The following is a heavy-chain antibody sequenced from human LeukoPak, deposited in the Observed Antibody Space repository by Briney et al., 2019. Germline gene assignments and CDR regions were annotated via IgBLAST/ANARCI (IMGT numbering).Heavy chain of an antibody. Sequence: GGSLRLSCAASGFTFSSYSMNWVRQAPGKGLEWVSSISSSSSYIYCADSVKGRFTISRDNAKNSLYLQMNSLRAEDTAVYYCARESTMVRGVITQHFDYWGQGTLVTVSS. J-gene: IGHJ4*02. CDR3: ARESTMVRGVITQHFDY. CDR1: GFTFSSYS. V-gene: IGHV3-21*01. D-gene: IGHD3-10*01. CDR2: ISSSSSYI.